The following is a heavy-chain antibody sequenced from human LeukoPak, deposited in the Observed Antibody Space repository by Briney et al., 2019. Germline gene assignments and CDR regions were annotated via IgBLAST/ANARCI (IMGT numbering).Heavy chain of an antibody. CDR2: ISAYNGNT. Sequence: ASVKVSCKASGYTFTSYGISWVRQAPGQGLEWMGWISAYNGNTNYAQKLQGRVTMTTDTSTSTAYMELRSLGSDDTAVYYCARAQPGYSGYDFVYWGQGTLVTVSS. V-gene: IGHV1-18*01. CDR3: ARAQPGYSGYDFVY. J-gene: IGHJ4*02. CDR1: GYTFTSYG. D-gene: IGHD5-12*01.